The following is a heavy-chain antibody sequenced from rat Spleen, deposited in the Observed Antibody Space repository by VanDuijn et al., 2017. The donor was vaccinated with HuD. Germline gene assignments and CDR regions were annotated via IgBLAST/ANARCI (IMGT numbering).Heavy chain of an antibody. CDR1: GFSFSDYY. V-gene: IGHV5-25*01. J-gene: IGHJ1*01. CDR2: LSPSGGST. CDR3: ARHPGYNYWYFDF. D-gene: IGHD1-4*01. Sequence: EVRLVESGGGLVQPGRSMKLSCAASGFSFSDYYMAWVRQAPKTGLEWVATLSPSGGSTYYRDSVKGRFTVSRDNAKSTLYLQMDSLRSEDTATYYCARHPGYNYWYFDFWGPGTMVTVSS.